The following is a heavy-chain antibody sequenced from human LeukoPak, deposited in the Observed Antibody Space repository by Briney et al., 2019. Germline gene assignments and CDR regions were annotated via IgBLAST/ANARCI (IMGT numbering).Heavy chain of an antibody. V-gene: IGHV4-59*01. Sequence: SETLSLTCTVSGGSISNYYWNWIRQPPGKGLERIGYVSYSGSTNYNPSLKSRVIISLYTSKNQFSLILNSVTAADTAVYYCARGTVRITIFGVVVPDAFDIWGQGTMVTVSS. CDR1: GGSISNYY. CDR2: VSYSGST. J-gene: IGHJ3*02. CDR3: ARGTVRITIFGVVVPDAFDI. D-gene: IGHD3-3*01.